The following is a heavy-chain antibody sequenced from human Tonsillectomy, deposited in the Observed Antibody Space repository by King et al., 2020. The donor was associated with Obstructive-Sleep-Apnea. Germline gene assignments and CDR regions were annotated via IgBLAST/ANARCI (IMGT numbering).Heavy chain of an antibody. CDR1: GGSISNYF. Sequence: VQLQESGPGLVKPSETLSLTCTVSGGSISNYFWSWIRQPPGKGLEWIGYIYYSGSTNYNPSLKSRIIISVDTSKNQFSLKLSSVTAADTAVYFCASTPAIHDILPGYYAYFDSWGQGTPVTVSS. J-gene: IGHJ4*02. CDR3: ASTPAIHDILPGYYAYFDS. V-gene: IGHV4-59*01. D-gene: IGHD3-9*01. CDR2: IYYSGST.